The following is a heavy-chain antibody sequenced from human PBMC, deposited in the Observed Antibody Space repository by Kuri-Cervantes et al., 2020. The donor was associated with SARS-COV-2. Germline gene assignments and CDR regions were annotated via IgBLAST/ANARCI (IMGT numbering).Heavy chain of an antibody. D-gene: IGHD2-2*01. J-gene: IGHJ4*02. CDR2: INPSGGST. CDR3: AREPTRDIVVVPAAPLDY. CDR1: GGTFSSYA. V-gene: IGHV1-46*03. Sequence: ASVKVSCKASGGTFSSYAISWVRQAPGQGLEWMGIINPSGGSTSYAQKFQGRVTMTRDTSTSTVYMELSSLRSEDTAVYYCAREPTRDIVVVPAAPLDYWGQGTLVTVSS.